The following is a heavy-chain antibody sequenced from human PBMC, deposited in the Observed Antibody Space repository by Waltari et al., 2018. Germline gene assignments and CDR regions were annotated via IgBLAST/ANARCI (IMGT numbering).Heavy chain of an antibody. J-gene: IGHJ6*03. D-gene: IGHD6-19*01. CDR2: INHSGST. Sequence: QVQLQQWGAGLLKPSETLSLTCAVYGGSFSGYYWRWIRQPPGKGLEWIGEINHSGSTNYNPSLKSRVTISVDTSKNQFSLKLSSVTAADTAVYYCARGISVANYYYYYYMDVWGKGTTVTVSS. V-gene: IGHV4-34*01. CDR3: ARGISVANYYYYYYMDV. CDR1: GGSFSGYY.